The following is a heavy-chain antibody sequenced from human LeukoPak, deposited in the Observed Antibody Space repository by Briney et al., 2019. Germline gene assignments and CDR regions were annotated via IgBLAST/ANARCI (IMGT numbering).Heavy chain of an antibody. Sequence: PSETLSLTCTVSGGSISSSSYYWGWVRQPPGKGLEWIASIYYSGSTYYNPSLKSRVTISVDTSKNQFSLKLNSVTAADTAVYYCARHSITIPFDSWGQGTLVTVSS. D-gene: IGHD3-3*01. J-gene: IGHJ5*01. CDR1: GGSISSSSYY. CDR2: IYYSGST. V-gene: IGHV4-39*01. CDR3: ARHSITIPFDS.